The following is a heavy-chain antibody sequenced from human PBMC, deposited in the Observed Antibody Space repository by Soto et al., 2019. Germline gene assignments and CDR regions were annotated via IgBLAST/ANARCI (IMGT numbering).Heavy chain of an antibody. CDR3: VRSGDNYNLLDY. CDR2: SSNSGSFT. Sequence: GRSRRLSCAPSRFTFSDHYMSWIRQAPGKGLEWIGYSSNSGSFTRYADSVKGRFSISRDNAKNSLYLQINSLRGDDTATYFCVRSGDNYNLLDYWGQGT. J-gene: IGHJ4*02. D-gene: IGHD1-1*01. V-gene: IGHV3-11*06. CDR1: RFTFSDHY.